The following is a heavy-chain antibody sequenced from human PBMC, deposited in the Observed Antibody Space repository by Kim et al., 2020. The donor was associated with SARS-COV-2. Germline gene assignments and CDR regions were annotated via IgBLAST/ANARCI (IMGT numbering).Heavy chain of an antibody. CDR3: ACYPEVWGFGELLAKELEY. V-gene: IGHV3-23*01. J-gene: IGHJ4*02. CDR1: GFTFSSYA. CDR2: ISGSGGST. Sequence: GGSLRLSCAASGFTFSSYAMSWVRQAPGKGLEWVSAISGSGGSTYYADSVKGRFTISRDNSKNTLYLQMNSLRAEDTAVYYCACYPEVWGFGELLAKELEYWGQGTLVTVSS. D-gene: IGHD3-10*01.